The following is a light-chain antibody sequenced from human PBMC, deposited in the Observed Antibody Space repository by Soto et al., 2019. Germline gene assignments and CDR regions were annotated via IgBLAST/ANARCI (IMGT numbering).Light chain of an antibody. CDR3: SSYTSSSTLVV. CDR2: EVS. CDR1: SVDVGNYNY. V-gene: IGLV2-14*01. Sequence: QCALTQPASVSGSPGQSITISCTGTSVDVGNYNYVSWYQQHPGKAPKLMIYEVSNRPSGVSNRFSGSKSGNTASLTISGLQAEDEADYYCSSYTSSSTLVVFGGGTKLTVL. J-gene: IGLJ2*01.